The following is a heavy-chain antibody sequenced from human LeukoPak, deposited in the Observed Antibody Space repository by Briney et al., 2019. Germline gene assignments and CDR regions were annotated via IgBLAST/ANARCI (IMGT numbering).Heavy chain of an antibody. Sequence: GGTLRLSCAASGFPFSNYDLSWVRRAPGKGLEWVSAISGSGGSTYYADSVKGRFTISRDNSKNTLYLQMNSLRAEDTAVYYCAKGRGGFGELLYDYWGQGTLVTVSS. J-gene: IGHJ4*02. CDR2: ISGSGGST. D-gene: IGHD3-10*01. CDR1: GFPFSNYD. CDR3: AKGRGGFGELLYDY. V-gene: IGHV3-23*01.